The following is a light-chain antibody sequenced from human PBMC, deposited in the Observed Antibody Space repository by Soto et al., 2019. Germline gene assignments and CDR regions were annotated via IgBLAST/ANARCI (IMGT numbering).Light chain of an antibody. V-gene: IGKV1-39*01. J-gene: IGKJ5*01. Sequence: DIQLIESPVSLSESVADRVTITCRTTQSISSDLNWYQQKAGKAPKLLIYAASSLQSGVPSRFSGSGSGTHFTLTISSLQPEEFATYYCQKIYSIPITVGQGTRLEIK. CDR3: QKIYSIPIT. CDR1: QSISSD. CDR2: AAS.